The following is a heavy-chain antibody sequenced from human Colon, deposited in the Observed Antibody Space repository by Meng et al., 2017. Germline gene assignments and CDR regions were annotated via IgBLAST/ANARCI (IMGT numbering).Heavy chain of an antibody. D-gene: IGHD3-10*01. CDR2: ISSDESQT. CDR3: ARENYYGRFVLDGLDI. J-gene: IGHJ3*02. Sequence: GESLKISCAASGFIFSTYAMHWVRQAPGKGPEWVAVISSDESQTYYADSVKGRFTISRDNSKNTLFLQMSSLRAEDTALYYCARENYYGRFVLDGLDIWGQGTMVTVSS. CDR1: GFIFSTYA. V-gene: IGHV3-30*15.